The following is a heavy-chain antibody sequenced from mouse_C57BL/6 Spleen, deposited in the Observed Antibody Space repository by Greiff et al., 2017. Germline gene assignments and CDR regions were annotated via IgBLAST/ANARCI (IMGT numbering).Heavy chain of an antibody. J-gene: IGHJ2*01. CDR3: ARELDD. CDR1: GFTFTSYA. V-gene: IGHV5-4*01. Sequence: EVQLQGSGGGLVKPGGSLKLSCAASGFTFTSYAMSWVRQTPEQRLEWVATISDGGSYTYYPKNVKGRFTISRDNAKNNLYLQMSHLKSEDTAMYYCARELDDWGQGTTLTVSS. CDR2: ISDGGSYT.